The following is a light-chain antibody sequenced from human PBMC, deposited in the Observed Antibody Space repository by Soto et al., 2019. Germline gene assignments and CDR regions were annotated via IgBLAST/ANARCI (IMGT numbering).Light chain of an antibody. CDR3: HHYGGSGT. CDR2: GAS. CDR1: QSVNSDY. J-gene: IGKJ1*01. V-gene: IGKV3-20*01. Sequence: EIVLTQSAGAVSLSPGERATLYCRASQSVNSDYLGWFQQKPGQAPRLLIYGASTRATGIPDRFSGSGSGTDFTLTISRLEPEDFAVYYCHHYGGSGTFGQGTKVDI.